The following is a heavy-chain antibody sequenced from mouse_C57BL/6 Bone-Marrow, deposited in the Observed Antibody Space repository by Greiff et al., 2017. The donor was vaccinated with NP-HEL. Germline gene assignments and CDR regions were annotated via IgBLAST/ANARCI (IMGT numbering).Heavy chain of an antibody. V-gene: IGHV1-5*01. CDR2: IYPGNSDT. D-gene: IGHD1-1*01. Sequence: EVQLQQSGTVLARPGASVKMSCKTSGYTFTSYWMHWVKQRPGQGLEWIGAIYPGNSDTSYNQKFKGKAKLTAVTSASTAYMELSSLTNEDAAVYYCTPYYYGSSPDYWGKGTTLTVSS. J-gene: IGHJ2*01. CDR1: GYTFTSYW. CDR3: TPYYYGSSPDY.